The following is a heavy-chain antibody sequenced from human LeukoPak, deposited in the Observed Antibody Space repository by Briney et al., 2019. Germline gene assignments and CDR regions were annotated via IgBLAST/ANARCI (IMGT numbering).Heavy chain of an antibody. Sequence: SETLSLTCTVSGGSISNYYWSWIRQPPGKGLDWIGCVYYRGTTNYNPSLKSRVTISVDTSKNQFSLKLSSVTAADTAVYYCARDKGMATIPGAFDIWGQGTMVTVSS. J-gene: IGHJ3*02. V-gene: IGHV4-59*01. D-gene: IGHD5-24*01. CDR3: ARDKGMATIPGAFDI. CDR1: GGSISNYY. CDR2: VYYRGTT.